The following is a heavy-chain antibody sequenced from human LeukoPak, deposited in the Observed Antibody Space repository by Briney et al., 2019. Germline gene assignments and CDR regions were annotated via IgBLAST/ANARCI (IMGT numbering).Heavy chain of an antibody. Sequence: ASVKVSCKASGYTFTSYGISRVRQAPGQGLERMGWISAYNGNKNYAQKLQGRVTMTADTSTSTAYMELRSLRSDDTAVYYCAREYSSGWYGVLYGMDVWGQGTTVTVSS. CDR2: ISAYNGNK. J-gene: IGHJ6*02. D-gene: IGHD6-19*01. V-gene: IGHV1-18*01. CDR1: GYTFTSYG. CDR3: AREYSSGWYGVLYGMDV.